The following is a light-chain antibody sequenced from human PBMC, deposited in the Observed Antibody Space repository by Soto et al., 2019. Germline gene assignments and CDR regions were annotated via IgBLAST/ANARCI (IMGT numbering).Light chain of an antibody. V-gene: IGKV3-15*01. CDR2: GAS. CDR1: QSVSSK. Sequence: EIVMTQSPATQSVSPGERSTLSCSSSQSVSSKLGWYQQKPGQAPRLLIYGASTRATGIPARFSGSGSGTEFTLTISSLQSEDFAVYYCQQYNNWPPITFGQGTRLEI. J-gene: IGKJ5*01. CDR3: QQYNNWPPIT.